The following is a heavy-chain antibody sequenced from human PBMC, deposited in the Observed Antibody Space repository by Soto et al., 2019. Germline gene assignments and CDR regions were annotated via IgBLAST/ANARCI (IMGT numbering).Heavy chain of an antibody. CDR3: ARMDTTMALDY. CDR2: INPNSGDT. Sequence: QVPLVQSGAEVKKPGASVKVSCMASGYTFTGYYMHWVRQAPGQGLEWLGWINPNSGDTKYAQKFQDRVTMTRDTSISTAYLELSRMRSDDTAVYYCARMDTTMALDYWGQGTLVTVSS. J-gene: IGHJ4*02. V-gene: IGHV1-2*02. CDR1: GYTFTGYY. D-gene: IGHD5-18*01.